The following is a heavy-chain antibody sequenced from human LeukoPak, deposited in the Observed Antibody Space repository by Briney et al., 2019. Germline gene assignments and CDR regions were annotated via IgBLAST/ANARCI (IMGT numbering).Heavy chain of an antibody. J-gene: IGHJ4*02. D-gene: IGHD6-19*01. V-gene: IGHV1-2*02. CDR1: GYTFTGYY. CDR3: ARGMLRGIAVAVPGY. CDR2: INPNSGGT. Sequence: ASVKVSCKASGYTFTGYYMHWGRQDPGQGLEWMGWINPNSGGTNYAQKFQGRVTMTRDTSISTAYMELSRLRSDDTAVYYCARGMLRGIAVAVPGYWGQGTLVTVSS.